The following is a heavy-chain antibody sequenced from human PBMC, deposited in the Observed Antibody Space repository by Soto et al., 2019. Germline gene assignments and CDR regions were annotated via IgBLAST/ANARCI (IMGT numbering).Heavy chain of an antibody. CDR3: ARANVLRYFDWAEANSMDV. J-gene: IGHJ6*02. V-gene: IGHV4-59*01. CDR2: IYYSGST. CDR1: GGSISSYY. Sequence: SETLSLTCTVSGGSISSYYWSWIRQPPGKGLEWIGYIYYSGSTNYNPSLKSRVTISVDTSKNQFSLKLSSVTAADTAVYYCARANVLRYFDWAEANSMDVWGQGTTVTVSS. D-gene: IGHD3-9*01.